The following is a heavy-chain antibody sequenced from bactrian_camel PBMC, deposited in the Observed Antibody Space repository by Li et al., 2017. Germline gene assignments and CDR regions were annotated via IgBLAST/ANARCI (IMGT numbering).Heavy chain of an antibody. Sequence: HVQLVESGGDSVQAGGSLRLSCAASGNTYSSNCYAWFRQAPGKEREGVAGIESDGSTSYADSVKGRYTISSDDAKNTVYLQMSSLKPEDTSMYYCAARWSRCSSDWRDWDDWGQGTQVTVS. CDR2: IESDGST. CDR1: GNTYSSNC. V-gene: IGHV3S53*01. D-gene: IGHD6*01. J-gene: IGHJ4*01. CDR3: AARWSRCSSDWRDWDD.